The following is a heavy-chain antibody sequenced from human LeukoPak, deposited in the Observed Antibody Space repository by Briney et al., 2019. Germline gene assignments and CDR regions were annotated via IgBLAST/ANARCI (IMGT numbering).Heavy chain of an antibody. J-gene: IGHJ4*02. V-gene: IGHV6-1*01. D-gene: IGHD4-17*01. CDR3: ARGQWDYGDYFRFDF. CDR1: GDSVSSNSAA. Sequence: SQTLSLTRAISGDSVSSNSAAWNWIRQSPSRGLEWLGRTYYRSKYYYDYAVSVKSRITINPDTSKNQFSPQLNSVTPEDTAVYYCARGQWDYGDYFRFDFWGQGTLVTVSS. CDR2: TYYRSKYYY.